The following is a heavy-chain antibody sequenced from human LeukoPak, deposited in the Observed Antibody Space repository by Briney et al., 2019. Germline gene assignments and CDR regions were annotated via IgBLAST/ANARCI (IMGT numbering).Heavy chain of an antibody. D-gene: IGHD4-23*01. CDR2: TNPNSGGT. CDR1: GYTFTGYY. Sequence: ASVNVSCKASGYTFTGYYMHWVRQAPGQGLEWMGWTNPNSGGTNYAQKFQGRVTMTRDTSISTAYMELSRLRSDDTAVYHCARAYGGNSVDYWGQGTLVTVSS. V-gene: IGHV1-2*02. CDR3: ARAYGGNSVDY. J-gene: IGHJ4*02.